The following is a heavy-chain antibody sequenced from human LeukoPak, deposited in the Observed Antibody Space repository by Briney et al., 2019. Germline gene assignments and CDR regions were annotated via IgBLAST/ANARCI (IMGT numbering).Heavy chain of an antibody. CDR1: GGSIRSSSYY. D-gene: IGHD1-26*01. Sequence: PSETLSLTCTVSGGSIRSSSYYWGWMRQPPGKGLEWSGSIYYSGSTYYNPSLKSRVTISLETSKNQFSLKLSSVTAADTAVYYCARPVGATNYYHYMGVWGKGTTVTVSS. V-gene: IGHV4-39*01. J-gene: IGHJ6*03. CDR3: ARPVGATNYYHYMGV. CDR2: IYYSGST.